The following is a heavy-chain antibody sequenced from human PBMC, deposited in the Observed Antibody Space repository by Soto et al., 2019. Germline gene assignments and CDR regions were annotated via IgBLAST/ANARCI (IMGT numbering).Heavy chain of an antibody. CDR2: IQDGGSI. J-gene: IGHJ4*02. Sequence: GGAPRLSCATSGFTLRNKYMTWGRRAPGKGLEWVAVIQDGGSISYADSVSDRFTISRDNAKNTVFLEMNSLRPEDTAVYFCARGEGSGSNALGHWGQGTLVTVSS. CDR3: ARGEGSGSNALGH. V-gene: IGHV3-66*01. D-gene: IGHD3-16*01. CDR1: GFTLRNKY.